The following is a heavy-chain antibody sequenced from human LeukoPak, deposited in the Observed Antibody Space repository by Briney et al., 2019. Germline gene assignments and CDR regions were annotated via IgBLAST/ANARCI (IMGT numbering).Heavy chain of an antibody. J-gene: IGHJ3*02. V-gene: IGHV3-23*01. CDR3: AKEPRWEQLHSFDI. Sequence: GGSLRLSCVASGFAFPTYALMWVRQVPGKGLEWVSSIRVSDGARFYADSVKGRFTMSRDNPKNTLFLQMNSLRPEDTAVYYCAKEPRWEQLHSFDIWGQGTTVTVSS. CDR2: IRVSDGAR. CDR1: GFAFPTYA. D-gene: IGHD1/OR15-1a*01.